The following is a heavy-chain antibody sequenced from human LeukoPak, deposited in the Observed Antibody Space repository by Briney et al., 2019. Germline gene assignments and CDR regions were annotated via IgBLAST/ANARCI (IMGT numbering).Heavy chain of an antibody. V-gene: IGHV3-53*01. CDR2: IYSGGST. Sequence: GGSLRLSCAASGFTVSSNYMSWVRQAPGRGLEWVSVIYSGGSTYYADSVKGRFTISRDNSKNTLYLQMNSLRPQDTAVYYCARGGGALAFDIWGQGTMVTVSS. D-gene: IGHD3-16*01. CDR1: GFTVSSNY. J-gene: IGHJ3*02. CDR3: ARGGGALAFDI.